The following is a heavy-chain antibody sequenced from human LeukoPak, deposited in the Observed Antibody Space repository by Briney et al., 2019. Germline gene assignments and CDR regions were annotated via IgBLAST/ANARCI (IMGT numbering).Heavy chain of an antibody. J-gene: IGHJ5*02. Sequence: SETLSLTCAVYGGSFSGYYWGWIRQPPGKGREWIGEINHRGSTNYNLSLKSRVTISVDTSKNQFSLKLSSVTAADTAVYYCARDRTSLGYCSGGSCYKKRNWFDPWGQGTLVTVSS. CDR2: INHRGST. D-gene: IGHD2-15*01. V-gene: IGHV4-34*01. CDR3: ARDRTSLGYCSGGSCYKKRNWFDP. CDR1: GGSFSGYY.